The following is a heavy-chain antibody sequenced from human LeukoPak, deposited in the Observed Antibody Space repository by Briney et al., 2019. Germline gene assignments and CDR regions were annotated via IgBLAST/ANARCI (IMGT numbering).Heavy chain of an antibody. CDR2: INPNSGGT. CDR3: ARERSPDDYGDYPPFPEFDP. J-gene: IGHJ5*02. D-gene: IGHD4-17*01. CDR1: GYTFTGYN. V-gene: IGHV1-2*02. Sequence: VASVKLSRTASGYTFTGYNMYMVGQAPGQGNEWMGWINPNSGGTNYAQKFQGRVTMTRDTSISTAYMELSRLRSDDTAVYYCARERSPDDYGDYPPFPEFDPWGQGTLVTVSS.